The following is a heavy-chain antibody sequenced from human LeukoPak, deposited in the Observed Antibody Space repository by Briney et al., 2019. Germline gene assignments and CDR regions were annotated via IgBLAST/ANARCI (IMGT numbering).Heavy chain of an antibody. D-gene: IGHD6-19*01. Sequence: VASAKVSCKASGGTFSSYTISWVRQAPGQGLEWMGRIIPILGIANYAQKFQGRVTITADKSTSTAYMELSSLRSEDTAVYYCARGSDSSGWYHYWGQGTLVTVSS. J-gene: IGHJ4*02. CDR3: ARGSDSSGWYHY. CDR1: GGTFSSYT. CDR2: IIPILGIA. V-gene: IGHV1-69*02.